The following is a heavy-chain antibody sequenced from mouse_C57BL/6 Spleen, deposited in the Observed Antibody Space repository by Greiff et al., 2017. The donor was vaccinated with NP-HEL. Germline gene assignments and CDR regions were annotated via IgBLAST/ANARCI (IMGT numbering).Heavy chain of an antibody. V-gene: IGHV1-52*01. CDR2: IDPSDSET. J-gene: IGHJ2*01. Sequence: QVQLQQPGAELVRPGSSVKLSCKASGYTFTSYWMHWVKQRPIQGLEWIGNIDPSDSETHYNQKFKDKATLTVDKSSSTAYMQLSSLTSEDSAVYYCARSLYYYGSSSPYNFDYWGQGTTLTVSS. CDR1: GYTFTSYW. D-gene: IGHD1-1*01. CDR3: ARSLYYYGSSSPYNFDY.